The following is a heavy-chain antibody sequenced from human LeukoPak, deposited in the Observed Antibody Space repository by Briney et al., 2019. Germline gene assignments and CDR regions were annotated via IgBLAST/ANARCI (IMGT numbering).Heavy chain of an antibody. D-gene: IGHD2-2*02. J-gene: IGHJ4*02. CDR1: GGSISSGSYY. V-gene: IGHV4-61*02. Sequence: SETLSLTCTVSGGSISSGSYYWSWIRQPAGEGLEWIGRIYTSGSTNYNPSLKGRVTISVDTSKNQFSLKLSSVTAADTAVYYCASIPRGGNYFDYWGQGTLVTVSS. CDR2: IYTSGST. CDR3: ASIPRGGNYFDY.